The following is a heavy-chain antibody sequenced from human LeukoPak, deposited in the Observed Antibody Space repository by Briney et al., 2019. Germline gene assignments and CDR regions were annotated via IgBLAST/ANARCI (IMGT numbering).Heavy chain of an antibody. CDR1: GGSISSYY. V-gene: IGHV4-59*08. Sequence: SETLSLTCTVSGGSISSYYWSCIRQPPGKGLEWIGYIYYSGSTNYNPSLKSRVTISADTSKNQFSLKLSSVTAADTAVYFCARHEGYSYAFAYWGQGTLVTVSS. CDR3: ARHEGYSYAFAY. D-gene: IGHD5-18*01. CDR2: IYYSGST. J-gene: IGHJ4*02.